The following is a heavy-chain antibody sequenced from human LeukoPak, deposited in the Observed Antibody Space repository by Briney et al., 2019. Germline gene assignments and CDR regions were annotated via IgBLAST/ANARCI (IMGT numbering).Heavy chain of an antibody. CDR1: GGSISSGSYY. J-gene: IGHJ1*01. Sequence: SQTLSLTCTVSGGSISSGSYYWSWIRQHPGKGLEWIGYIYYSGSTYYNPSLKSRVTISVDTSKNQFSLKLSSVTAADTAVYYCARGATVTREYFQHWGQGTLVTVSS. CDR3: ARGATVTREYFQH. V-gene: IGHV4-31*03. D-gene: IGHD4-17*01. CDR2: IYYSGST.